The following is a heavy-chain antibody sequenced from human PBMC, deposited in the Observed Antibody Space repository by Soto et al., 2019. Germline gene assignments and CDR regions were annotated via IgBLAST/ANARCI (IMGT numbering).Heavy chain of an antibody. CDR2: MNPNSGNT. J-gene: IGHJ6*02. CDR3: ARSFGVVTSYYYYYGMDV. V-gene: IGHV1-8*01. Sequence: ASVKVSCKASGYTFTSYDINWVRQATGQGLEWMGWMNPNSGNTGYAQKFQGRVTMTRNTSISTAYMELSSLRSEDTAVYYCARSFGVVTSYYYYYGMDVWGQGTTVTGSS. D-gene: IGHD3-3*01. CDR1: GYTFTSYD.